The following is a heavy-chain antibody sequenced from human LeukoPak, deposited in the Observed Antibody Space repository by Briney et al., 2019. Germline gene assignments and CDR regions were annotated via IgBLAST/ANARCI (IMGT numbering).Heavy chain of an antibody. CDR2: IYHNGNT. V-gene: IGHV4-30-2*01. D-gene: IGHD2-15*01. CDR1: GGSISRGGYS. CDR3: APTPSSYCSGGSCFLY. Sequence: SETLSLTCAVSGGSISRGGYSWSWIRQPPGKGPEWIGYIYHNGNTYYNPSLKSRVTIPVDRSKNQFSLKLSSVTAADTAMYYCAPTPSSYCSGGSCFLYWGQGTLVTVSS. J-gene: IGHJ4*02.